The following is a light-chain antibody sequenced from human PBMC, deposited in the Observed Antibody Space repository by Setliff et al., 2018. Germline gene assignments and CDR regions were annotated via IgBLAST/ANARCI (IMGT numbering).Light chain of an antibody. CDR1: SSDVGSYNL. J-gene: IGLJ2*01. CDR2: EVS. CDR3: CSYAGSSTPVV. Sequence: QSALTQPASVSGSPGQSITISCTGTSSDVGSYNLVSWYQQHPGKAPKLMIYEVSKRPSGVPNRFSGSKSGNTASLTISGLQAEDEADYYCCSYAGSSTPVVFGGGTKVTVL. V-gene: IGLV2-23*02.